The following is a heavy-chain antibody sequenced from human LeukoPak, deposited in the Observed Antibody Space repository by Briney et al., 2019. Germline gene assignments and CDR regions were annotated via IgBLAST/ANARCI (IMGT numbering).Heavy chain of an antibody. CDR2: ISWNSGSI. D-gene: IGHD3-10*01. J-gene: IGHJ5*02. CDR3: AKDIASAPYGSGSYRSYNWFDP. V-gene: IGHV3-9*01. Sequence: GGSLRLSCAASGFTFDDYAMHWVRQAPGKGLEWVSGISWNSGSIGYADSVKGRFTISRDNAKNSLYLQMNSLRAEDTALYYCAKDIASAPYGSGSYRSYNWFDPWGQGTLVTVSS. CDR1: GFTFDDYA.